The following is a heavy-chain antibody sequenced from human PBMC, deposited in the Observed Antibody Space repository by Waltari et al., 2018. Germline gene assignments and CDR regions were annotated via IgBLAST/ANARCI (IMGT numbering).Heavy chain of an antibody. CDR1: GGTFSSYA. D-gene: IGHD5-18*01. Sequence: QVQLVQSGAEVKKPGSSVKVSCKASGGTFSSYAISWVRQAPGQGLEWMGGIIPIFGTANYAQKFQGRVTITADESTSTAYMELSSLRSEDTAVYYCAREDTAMVPYYYYGMDVWGQGTTVTVSS. V-gene: IGHV1-69*01. J-gene: IGHJ6*02. CDR3: AREDTAMVPYYYYGMDV. CDR2: IIPIFGTA.